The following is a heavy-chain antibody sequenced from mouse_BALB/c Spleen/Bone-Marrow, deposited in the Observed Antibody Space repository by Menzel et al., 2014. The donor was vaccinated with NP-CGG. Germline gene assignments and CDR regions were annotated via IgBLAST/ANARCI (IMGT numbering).Heavy chain of an antibody. J-gene: IGHJ3*01. Sequence: VQLQQSGAELVKPGASVKLSCKASGYTFTEYTIHWVKQRPGQGLEWIGCFYPGSCSITSNEKFKDKATLTVDKSSSTVYMELSRFTSEDSAVYGCARHEERCNTAAAWFAYWGQGTLVTVSA. CDR1: GYTFTEYT. CDR2: FYPGSCSI. D-gene: IGHD5-1-1*01. CDR3: ARHEERCNTAAAWFAY. V-gene: IGHV1-62-2*01.